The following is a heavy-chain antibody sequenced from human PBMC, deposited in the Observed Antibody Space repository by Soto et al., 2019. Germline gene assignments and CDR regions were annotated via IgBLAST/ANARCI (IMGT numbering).Heavy chain of an antibody. CDR1: GYSFTSYW. D-gene: IGHD3-16*02. CDR2: IYPGDSET. CDR3: ARIRLGELSFDWFDP. V-gene: IGHV5-51*01. Sequence: GESLKISCKGSGYSFTSYWIGWVRQMPGKGLEWMGIIYPGDSETRYSPSFQGQVTISADKSISTAYLQWSSLKASDTAMYYCARIRLGELSFDWFDPWGQGTLVTVSS. J-gene: IGHJ5*02.